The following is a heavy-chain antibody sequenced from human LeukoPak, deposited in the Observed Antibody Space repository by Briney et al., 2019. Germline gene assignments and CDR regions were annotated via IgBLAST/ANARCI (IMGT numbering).Heavy chain of an antibody. J-gene: IGHJ4*02. CDR3: ARRRHYGDYRFDY. CDR1: GGSISSGGYS. V-gene: IGHV4-30-2*01. CDR2: IYHSGST. Sequence: SQTLSLTCAVTGGSISSGGYSWSCIRQPPGKGLEWIGSIYHSGSTYYNPSLKSRVTISVDRSKNQFSLKLSSVTAADTAVYYCARRRHYGDYRFDYWGQGTLVTVSS. D-gene: IGHD4-17*01.